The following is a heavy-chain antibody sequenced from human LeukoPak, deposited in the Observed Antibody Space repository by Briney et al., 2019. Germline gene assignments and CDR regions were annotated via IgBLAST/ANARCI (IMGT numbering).Heavy chain of an antibody. CDR3: ARDSDQYNWNDGGGY. J-gene: IGHJ4*02. D-gene: IGHD1-20*01. CDR2: INTNTGNP. CDR1: GYTFTSYA. V-gene: IGHV7-4-1*02. Sequence: ASVKVSCKASGYTFTSYAMNWVRQAPGQGLEWMGWINTNTGNPTYAQGFTGRFVFSLDTSVSTAYLQISSLKAEDTAVYYCARDSDQYNWNDGGGYWGQGTLVTVSS.